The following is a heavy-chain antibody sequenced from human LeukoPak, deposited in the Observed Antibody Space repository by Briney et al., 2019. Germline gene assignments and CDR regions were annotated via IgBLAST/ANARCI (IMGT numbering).Heavy chain of an antibody. CDR3: ARDHLYCTSTSCPIDW. D-gene: IGHD2-2*01. Sequence: AGGSLRLSCAASGVTFSSYSMNWVRQAPGKGLEWVSSISTRSSYIYYTDSVKGRFTISRDNAKNSPYLEMNSLRAEDTAMYYCARDHLYCTSTSCPIDWWGQGTLVTVSS. V-gene: IGHV3-21*01. CDR2: ISTRSSYI. J-gene: IGHJ4*02. CDR1: GVTFSSYS.